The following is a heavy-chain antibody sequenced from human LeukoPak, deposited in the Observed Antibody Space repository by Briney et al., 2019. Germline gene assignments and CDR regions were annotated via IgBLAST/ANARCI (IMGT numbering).Heavy chain of an antibody. V-gene: IGHV4-34*01. CDR3: ARGPGWTMVTHPFDQ. J-gene: IGHJ4*02. D-gene: IGHD4-17*01. CDR1: GGPFTNYY. Sequence: PSETLSLTCAVYGGPFTNYYWSWIRQPPGKGLEWIGESHHSGSTNYNPSLKSRVTISVDTSKNQFSLRLTSVTAADTAIYYCARGPGWTMVTHPFDQWGQGALVTVSS. CDR2: SHHSGST.